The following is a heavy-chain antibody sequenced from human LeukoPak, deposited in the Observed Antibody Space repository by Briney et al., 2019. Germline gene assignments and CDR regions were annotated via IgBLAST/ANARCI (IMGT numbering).Heavy chain of an antibody. V-gene: IGHV4-34*01. CDR3: ASPTPYSSRWYEYYYYGMDV. D-gene: IGHD6-13*01. J-gene: IGHJ6*02. CDR2: INHSGST. Sequence: SETLSLTCAVYGGSFSGYYWSWIRQPPGKGLEWIGEINHSGSTNYNPSLKSRVTISVDTSKNQFSLKLSSVTAADTAVYYCASPTPYSSRWYEYYYYGMDVWGQGTTVTVSS. CDR1: GGSFSGYY.